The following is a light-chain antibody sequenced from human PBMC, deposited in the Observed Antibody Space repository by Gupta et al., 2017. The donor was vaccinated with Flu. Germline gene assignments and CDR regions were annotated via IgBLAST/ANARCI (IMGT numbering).Light chain of an antibody. CDR1: RLGDKY. J-gene: IGLJ2*01. V-gene: IGLV3-1*01. CDR2: QHT. Sequence: SYELTQPPSVSVSPGQTASITCSGHRLGDKYACWYQQKPGQSPVLVIYQHTVRPAGIPERFSGSTSGNTATLTISGTQARDAADYYCQAWDSTSVVFGGGTKLTVL. CDR3: QAWDSTSVV.